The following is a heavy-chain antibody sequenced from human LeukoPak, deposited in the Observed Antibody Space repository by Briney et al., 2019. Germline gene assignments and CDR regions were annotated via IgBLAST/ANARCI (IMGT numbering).Heavy chain of an antibody. CDR1: GFTFSSYG. V-gene: IGHV3-30*18. J-gene: IGHJ4*02. Sequence: GGSLRLSCAASGFTFSSYGMHWVRQAPGKGLEWVAIISYDGSNKYYADSVKGRFTISRDNSKNTLYLQMNSLRAEDTAVYYCAKDSAGFHIVGATNFDYWGQGTLVTVSS. CDR3: AKDSAGFHIVGATNFDY. CDR2: ISYDGSNK. D-gene: IGHD1-26*01.